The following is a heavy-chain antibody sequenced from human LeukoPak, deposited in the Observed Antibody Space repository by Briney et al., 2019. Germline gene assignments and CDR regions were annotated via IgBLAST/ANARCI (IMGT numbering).Heavy chain of an antibody. CDR2: IRSKAYGGTT. V-gene: IGHV3-49*04. D-gene: IGHD3-10*01. J-gene: IGHJ4*02. CDR3: TRDPPGTDY. Sequence: GGSLRLSCTASGFTFGDYAMSWVRQAPGKGLEWVGFIRSKAYGGTTEYAASVKGRFTISRDDSKSIAYPQMNSLKTEDTAVYYCTRDPPGTDYWGQGTLVTVSS. CDR1: GFTFGDYA.